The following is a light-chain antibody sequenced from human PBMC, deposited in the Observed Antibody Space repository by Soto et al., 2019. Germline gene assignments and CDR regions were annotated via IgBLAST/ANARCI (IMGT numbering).Light chain of an antibody. CDR2: DAS. CDR1: QSVTSSH. CDR3: QPYGRSPFT. Sequence: IGLPQSPGTLSLSPGERATLSCSASQSVTSSHLAWYQQIPGQAPRLVIYDASNRATGTPDRFSGSGSGTDSTLTISRLEAEYSAVYFCQPYGRSPFTFGQGTRLEIK. V-gene: IGKV3-20*01. J-gene: IGKJ5*01.